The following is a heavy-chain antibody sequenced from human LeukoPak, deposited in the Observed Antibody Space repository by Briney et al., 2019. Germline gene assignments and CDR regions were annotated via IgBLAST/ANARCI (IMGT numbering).Heavy chain of an antibody. Sequence: ASVKVSCTASGYTFTSYDINWVRQATGQGLEWMGWMNPNSGNTGYAQKFQGRVTMTRNTSISTAYMELSSLRSEDTAVYYCARGPPYCGGDCHFFDYWGQGTLVTVSS. CDR2: MNPNSGNT. V-gene: IGHV1-8*01. J-gene: IGHJ4*02. D-gene: IGHD2-21*02. CDR1: GYTFTSYD. CDR3: ARGPPYCGGDCHFFDY.